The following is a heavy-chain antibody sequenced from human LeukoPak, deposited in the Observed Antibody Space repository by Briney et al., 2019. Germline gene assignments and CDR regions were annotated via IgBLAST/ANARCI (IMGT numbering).Heavy chain of an antibody. J-gene: IGHJ3*02. CDR3: ASSPVPDSAFDI. D-gene: IGHD3-3*01. V-gene: IGHV4-59*01. CDR2: IYYSGST. Sequence: SSETLSLTCTVSGGSISSYYWSWIRQPPGKGLEWIGYIYYSGSTNYNPSLKSRVTISVDTSKNQFSLKLSSVTAADTAVYYCASSPVPDSAFDIWGQGTMVTVSS. CDR1: GGSISSYY.